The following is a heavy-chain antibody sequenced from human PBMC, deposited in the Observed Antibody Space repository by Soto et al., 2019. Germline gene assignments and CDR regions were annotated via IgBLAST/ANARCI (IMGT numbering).Heavy chain of an antibody. CDR2: IIPMLVTA. J-gene: IGHJ6*03. V-gene: IGHV1-69*08. CDR3: ARSYYVGTGTGYMDV. Sequence: QVQLVQSGPEVEKPGSSVKVSCKASGGTFSSDTISWVRQAPGQGLEWMGRIIPMLVTANYAQKFQGRVTITADKSTSTAYRELSSLRSEDTAVYFCARSYYVGTGTGYMDVWGKGTTVSVSS. D-gene: IGHD3-10*01. CDR1: GGTFSSDT.